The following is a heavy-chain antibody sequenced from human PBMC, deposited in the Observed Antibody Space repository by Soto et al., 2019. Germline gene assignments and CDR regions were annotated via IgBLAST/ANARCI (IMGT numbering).Heavy chain of an antibody. CDR2: IYPGDSDT. D-gene: IGHD6-6*01. V-gene: IGHV5-51*01. CDR3: ARTRSFTLGFYYDGMDV. Sequence: GESLKISCQGSGYSFASYWIGWVRQMTGKDLEWMGIIYPGDSDTRYSPSFQGQVTISADKSLRTAYLQWTSLKASDTALYYCARTRSFTLGFYYDGMDVWGQGTTVTVSS. J-gene: IGHJ6*02. CDR1: GYSFASYW.